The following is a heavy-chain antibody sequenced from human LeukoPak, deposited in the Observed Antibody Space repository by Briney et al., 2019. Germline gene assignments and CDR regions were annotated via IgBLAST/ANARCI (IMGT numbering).Heavy chain of an antibody. CDR1: GFTFEDFS. CDR3: ARERSERFGNYYMDV. CDR2: IDWDGGIT. V-gene: IGHV3-43*01. J-gene: IGHJ6*03. D-gene: IGHD3-3*01. Sequence: GGSLRLSCAASGFTFEDFSMHWVRQVPGKGLEWISLIDWDGGITYYAGSVKGRFTVSRDNAKNSLYLQMNSLRAEDTAVYYCARERSERFGNYYMDVWGKGTTVTVSS.